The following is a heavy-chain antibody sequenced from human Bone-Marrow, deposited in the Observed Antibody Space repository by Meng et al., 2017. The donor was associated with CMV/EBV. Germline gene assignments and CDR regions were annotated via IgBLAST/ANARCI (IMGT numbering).Heavy chain of an antibody. CDR3: ARGRGRLDY. CDR1: GGSISSSSYY. CDR2: INHSGSA. Sequence: SETLSLTCTVSGGSISSSSYYWGWIRQPPGKGLEWIGEINHSGSANYNPSLKSRATISVDKSKSQFSLKLNSLTAADTAVYYCARGRGRLDYWGQGMLVTVSS. D-gene: IGHD3-10*01. V-gene: IGHV4-39*07. J-gene: IGHJ4*02.